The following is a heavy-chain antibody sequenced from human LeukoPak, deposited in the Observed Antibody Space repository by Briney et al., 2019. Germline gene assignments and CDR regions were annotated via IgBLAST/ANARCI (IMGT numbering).Heavy chain of an antibody. D-gene: IGHD2-21*02. Sequence: GGSLRLSCAASGFTFSSYAMSWVRQAPGKGLEWVSAISGSGGSTYYADSVKGRFTISRDNSKNTLYLLMNSLRAEDTAVYYCAKNPLAYCGGDCYYYFDYWGQGTLVTVSS. CDR2: ISGSGGST. CDR1: GFTFSSYA. V-gene: IGHV3-23*01. CDR3: AKNPLAYCGGDCYYYFDY. J-gene: IGHJ4*02.